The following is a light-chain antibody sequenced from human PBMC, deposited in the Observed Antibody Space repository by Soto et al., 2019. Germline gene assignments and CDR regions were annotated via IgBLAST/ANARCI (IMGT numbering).Light chain of an antibody. V-gene: IGLV2-14*01. CDR1: SSDVGGYNY. CDR2: DVS. Sequence: QSALTQPASVSGSPGQSITISCTGTSSDVGGYNYVSWYQQHPGKAPKLMIYDVSNRPSGVANRFSGSKSGNTASLTISGLQAEVEADYYCSSYTSRSTLGVFGTGTKVTVL. J-gene: IGLJ1*01. CDR3: SSYTSRSTLGV.